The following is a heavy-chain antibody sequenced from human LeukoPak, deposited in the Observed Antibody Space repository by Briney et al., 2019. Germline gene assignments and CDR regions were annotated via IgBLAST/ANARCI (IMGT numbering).Heavy chain of an antibody. CDR3: ARDPLAYYYYYGMDV. V-gene: IGHV3-9*01. J-gene: IGHJ6*02. CDR2: ISWNSGSI. CDR1: GFTFDDYA. Sequence: PGRSLRLSCAASGFTFDDYAMHWVRQAPGKGLEWVSGISWNSGSIGYADSVKGRFTISRDNAKNSLYLQMNSLRAEDTAVYYCARDPLAYYYYYGMDVWGQGTTVTVSS.